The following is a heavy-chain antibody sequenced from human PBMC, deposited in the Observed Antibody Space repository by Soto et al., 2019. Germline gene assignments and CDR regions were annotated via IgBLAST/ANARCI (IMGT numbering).Heavy chain of an antibody. D-gene: IGHD6-13*01. CDR2: ISSSSSYI. Sequence: GGSLRLSCAASGFTFSSYSMNWVRQAPGKGLEWVSSISSSSSYIYYADSVKGRFTISRDNAKNSLYLQMNSLRAEDTAVYYCARGSYSSSEPILDYYYYYMDVWGKGTTVTVSS. V-gene: IGHV3-21*01. CDR3: ARGSYSSSEPILDYYYYYMDV. CDR1: GFTFSSYS. J-gene: IGHJ6*03.